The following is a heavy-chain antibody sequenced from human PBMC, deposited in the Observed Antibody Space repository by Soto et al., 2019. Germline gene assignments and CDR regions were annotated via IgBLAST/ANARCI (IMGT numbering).Heavy chain of an antibody. V-gene: IGHV3-23*01. CDR2: ISGSGGST. Sequence: GGSLRLSCAASGFTFSSYAVNWVRQAPGKGLEWVSTISGSGGSTYYADSVKGRFTISRDNSKNSLYLQMNSLRAEDTAVYYWAIDGRGGRPAPIFYYGLDVWGKGTKVTVSS. CDR3: AIDGRGGRPAPIFYYGLDV. D-gene: IGHD2-15*01. CDR1: GFTFSSYA. J-gene: IGHJ6*04.